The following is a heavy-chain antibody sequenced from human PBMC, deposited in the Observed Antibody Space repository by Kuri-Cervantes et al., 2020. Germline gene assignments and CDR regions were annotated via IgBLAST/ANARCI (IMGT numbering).Heavy chain of an antibody. D-gene: IGHD1-14*01. Sequence: GSLRLSCTVSGGSISSSSYYWGWIRQPPGKGLEWIGSIYYSGSTNYNPSLKSRVTISVDTSKNQFSLKLGSVTDADTAAYYCAREAYRDYYYMDVWGKGTTVTVSS. V-gene: IGHV4-39*07. CDR3: AREAYRDYYYMDV. CDR1: GGSISSSSYY. CDR2: IYYSGST. J-gene: IGHJ6*03.